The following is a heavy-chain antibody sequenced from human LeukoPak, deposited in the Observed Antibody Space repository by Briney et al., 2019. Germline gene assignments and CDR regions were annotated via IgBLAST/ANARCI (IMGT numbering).Heavy chain of an antibody. V-gene: IGHV3-9*03. CDR2: ISWNSGSI. Sequence: GRSLRLSCAASGFTFDDYAMHWVRQAPGKGLEWVSGISWNSGSIGYADSVKGRFTISRDNAKNSLYLQMNSLRAEDMALYYCAKAPDSSGYNYYYGMDVWGQGTTVTVSS. CDR3: AKAPDSSGYNYYYGMDV. CDR1: GFTFDDYA. J-gene: IGHJ6*02. D-gene: IGHD3-22*01.